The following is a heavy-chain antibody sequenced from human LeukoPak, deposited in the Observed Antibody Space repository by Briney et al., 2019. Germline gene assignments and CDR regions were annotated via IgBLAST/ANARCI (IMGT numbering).Heavy chain of an antibody. CDR1: GASLSETS. D-gene: IGHD1-26*01. CDR2: FDPEDGES. CDR3: ATADKWEPLDY. Sequence: ASVNVSCKVSGASLSETSIHWVRQAPGQWLEWMGGFDPEDGESIFAQRFQGRFSMTEDTSTDTAYMELRSLRPEDTAVYYCATADKWEPLDYWGQGTLVTVSS. V-gene: IGHV1-24*01. J-gene: IGHJ4*02.